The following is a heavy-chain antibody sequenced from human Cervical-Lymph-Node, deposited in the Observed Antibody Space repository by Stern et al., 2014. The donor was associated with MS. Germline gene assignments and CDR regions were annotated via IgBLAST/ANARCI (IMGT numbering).Heavy chain of an antibody. J-gene: IGHJ4*02. CDR3: ARDPHYYDSSGYQVHFDY. Sequence: VQLEESGADVKKPGASVKVSCKASGYTFTSYGISWVRQAPGQGLEWMGWISAYNGNTNYAQKLQGRVTMTTDTSTSTAYMELRSLRSDDTAVYYCARDPHYYDSSGYQVHFDYWGQGTLVTVSS. CDR1: GYTFTSYG. V-gene: IGHV1-18*01. CDR2: ISAYNGNT. D-gene: IGHD3-22*01.